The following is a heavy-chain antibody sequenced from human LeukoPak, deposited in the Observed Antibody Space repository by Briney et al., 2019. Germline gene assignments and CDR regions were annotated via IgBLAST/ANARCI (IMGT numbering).Heavy chain of an antibody. CDR3: ARVKQQLVVRDAFDI. CDR1: GFTFSSYG. Sequence: GGSLRLSCAASGFTFSSYGMHWVRQAPGKGLEWVAVISYDGSNKYYADSVKGRFTISRDNSKNTLYLQMNSLRAEDTAVYYCARVKQQLVVRDAFDIWGQGTMVTVSS. V-gene: IGHV3-30*03. CDR2: ISYDGSNK. D-gene: IGHD6-13*01. J-gene: IGHJ3*02.